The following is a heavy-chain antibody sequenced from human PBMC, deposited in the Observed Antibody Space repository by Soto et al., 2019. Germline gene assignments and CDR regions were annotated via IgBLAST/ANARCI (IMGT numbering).Heavy chain of an antibody. D-gene: IGHD5-18*01. CDR3: AKKEIQLWSSFDY. CDR1: GFTCSSYA. J-gene: IGHJ4*02. CDR2: ISGSGGST. V-gene: IGHV3-23*01. Sequence: GGSLRLSCAASGFTCSSYAMSWVRQAPGKGLEWVSAISGSGGSTYYADSVKGRFTISRDNSKNTLYLQMNSLRAEDTAVYYCAKKEIQLWSSFDYWGQGTLVTVSS.